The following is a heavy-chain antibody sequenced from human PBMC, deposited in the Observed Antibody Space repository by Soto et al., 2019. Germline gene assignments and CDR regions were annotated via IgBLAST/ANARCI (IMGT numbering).Heavy chain of an antibody. CDR1: GYTFTSYG. CDR2: ISAYNGNT. J-gene: IGHJ3*02. CDR3: ARDTLYYDILTGDAFDI. D-gene: IGHD3-9*01. V-gene: IGHV1-18*01. Sequence: ASVKVSCKASGYTFTSYGISWVRQAPGQGLEWMGWISAYNGNTNYAQKLQGRVTMTTDTSTSTAYMELRSLRSDDTAVYYCARDTLYYDILTGDAFDIWGQGTMVTVS.